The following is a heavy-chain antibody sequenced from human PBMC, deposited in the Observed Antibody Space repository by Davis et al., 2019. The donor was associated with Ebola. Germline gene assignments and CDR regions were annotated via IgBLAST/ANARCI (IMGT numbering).Heavy chain of an antibody. CDR3: AKKQQLYFDY. V-gene: IGHV3-30-3*02. CDR2: ISYDGSNK. Sequence: PGGSLRLSCAASGFTFTSYAMHWVRQAPGKGLEWVAFISYDGSNKYYADSVKGRFIISRDNSKNTLYLQMNSLRVEDTAVYYCAKKQQLYFDYWGQGTLVTVSS. D-gene: IGHD6-13*01. CDR1: GFTFTSYA. J-gene: IGHJ4*02.